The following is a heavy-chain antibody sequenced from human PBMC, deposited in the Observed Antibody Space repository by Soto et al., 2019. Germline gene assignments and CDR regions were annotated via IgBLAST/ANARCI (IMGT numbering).Heavy chain of an antibody. Sequence: PVGSLRLSCAASGFTFSNAWMSWVRQAPGKGLEWVGRIKSKTDGGTTDYAAPVKGRFTISRDDSKNTLYLQMNSLKTEDTAVYYCTTGCGHPGRSYYGMDVWGQGTTVTSP. V-gene: IGHV3-15*01. CDR2: IKSKTDGGTT. D-gene: IGHD1-26*01. CDR1: GFTFSNAW. J-gene: IGHJ6*02. CDR3: TTGCGHPGRSYYGMDV.